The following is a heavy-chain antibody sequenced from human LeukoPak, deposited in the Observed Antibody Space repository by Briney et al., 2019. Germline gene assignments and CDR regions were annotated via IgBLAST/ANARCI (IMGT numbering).Heavy chain of an antibody. Sequence: SETLSLTCTVSGGSISSYYWSWIRQPAGKGLEWIGRIYTSGSTNYNPSLKSRVTMSVDTSKNQLSLKLSSVTAADTAVYYCARDGYYYDSSGYLFDYWGQGTLVTVSS. V-gene: IGHV4-4*07. D-gene: IGHD3-22*01. J-gene: IGHJ4*02. CDR3: ARDGYYYDSSGYLFDY. CDR1: GGSISSYY. CDR2: IYTSGST.